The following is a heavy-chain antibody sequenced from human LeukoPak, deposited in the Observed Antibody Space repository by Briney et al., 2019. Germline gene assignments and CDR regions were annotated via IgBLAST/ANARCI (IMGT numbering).Heavy chain of an antibody. V-gene: IGHV1-69*13. CDR3: ARPHSTVPGSGYYWDYFDY. J-gene: IGHJ4*02. CDR2: IIPIFGTA. CDR1: GGTFSSYA. D-gene: IGHD3-22*01. Sequence: GASVKVSCKASGGTFSSYAISWVRQAPGQGLEWMGGIIPIFGTANYAQKFQGRVTITADESTSTAYMELSSLRSEDTAVYYCARPHSTVPGSGYYWDYFDYWGQGTLVTVSS.